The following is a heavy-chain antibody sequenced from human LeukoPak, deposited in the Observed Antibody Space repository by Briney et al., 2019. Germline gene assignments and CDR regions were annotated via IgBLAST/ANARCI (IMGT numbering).Heavy chain of an antibody. CDR2: IKQGGSEK. CDR3: ARDLTVRCSGGSCYSAFDY. Sequence: GGSLRLSCAASGFTFSSYWMSWVRQAPGKGLEWVANIKQGGSEKYYVDSVKGRFTISRDNAKNSLYLQMNSLRAEDTAVYYCARDLTVRCSGGSCYSAFDYWGQGTLVTVSS. V-gene: IGHV3-7*01. D-gene: IGHD2-15*01. CDR1: GFTFSSYW. J-gene: IGHJ4*02.